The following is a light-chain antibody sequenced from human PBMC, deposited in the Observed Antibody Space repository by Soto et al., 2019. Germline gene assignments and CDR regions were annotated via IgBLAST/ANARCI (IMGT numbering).Light chain of an antibody. CDR3: SSYTSSSTYV. J-gene: IGLJ1*01. CDR2: EVS. CDR1: SSDAGGYNY. V-gene: IGLV2-14*01. Sequence: QSLLAPPASVSGSPGQSITISCTGTSSDAGGYNYVSWYQQHPGKAPKLMIYEVSNRPSGVSNRLSGSKSGNTASLTISGLQAEDEADYYCSSYTSSSTYVFGTGTKVTGL.